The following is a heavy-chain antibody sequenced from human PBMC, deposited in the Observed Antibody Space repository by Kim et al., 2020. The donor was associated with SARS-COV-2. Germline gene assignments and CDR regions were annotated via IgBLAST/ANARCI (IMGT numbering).Heavy chain of an antibody. V-gene: IGHV3-33*05. CDR2: ISYDGSNK. J-gene: IGHJ4*02. D-gene: IGHD3-22*01. CDR1: GFTFSSYG. CDR3: ARDLYYYDSSGYSPPDY. Sequence: GGSLRLSCAASGFTFSSYGMHWVRQAPGKGLEWVAVISYDGSNKYYADSVKGRFTISRDNSKNTLYLQMNSLRAEDTAVYYCARDLYYYDSSGYSPPDYWGQGTLVTVSS.